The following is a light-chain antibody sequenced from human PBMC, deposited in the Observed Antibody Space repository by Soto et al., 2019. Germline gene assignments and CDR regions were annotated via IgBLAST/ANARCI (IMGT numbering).Light chain of an antibody. V-gene: IGKV1-5*03. J-gene: IGKJ1*01. CDR3: QQYRRYPWT. CDR2: EAS. CDR1: QSINDL. Sequence: DIPMTQSPSTLSASVGDRVTITCRASQSINDLLAWYQQKPGRAPNLLIYEASKLESGVPSRFTGSGSGTEFTLTIYSLQPDDFASYYCQQYRRYPWTFGQGTKVEIK.